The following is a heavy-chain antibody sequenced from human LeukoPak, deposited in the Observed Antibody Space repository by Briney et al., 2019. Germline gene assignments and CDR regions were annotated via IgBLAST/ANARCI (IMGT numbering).Heavy chain of an antibody. CDR1: GYTFTNYD. V-gene: IGHV1-8*01. CDR2: MNPNSGNT. J-gene: IGHJ5*02. Sequence: ASVKVSCKASGYTFTNYDINWVRQATGQGLEWMGWMNPNSGNTGYAQKFQGRVTMTRNTSISTAYMELSSLRSEDTALYYCARDIAGATKGGWFDTCGQGTPVTVSS. D-gene: IGHD1-26*01. CDR3: ARDIAGATKGGWFDT.